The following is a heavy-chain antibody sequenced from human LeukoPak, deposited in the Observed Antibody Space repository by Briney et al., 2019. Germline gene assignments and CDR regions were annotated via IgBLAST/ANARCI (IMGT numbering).Heavy chain of an antibody. V-gene: IGHV1-2*02. CDR1: GYTFTSHG. D-gene: IGHD3-10*01. Sequence: ASVKVSCKASGYTFTSHGLNWVRQAPGQGLEWMGWINPNSGGTNYAQKFQGRVTMTRDTSISTAYMELSRLRSDDTAVYYCAREEYGSGSSIKGSFDYWGQGTLVTVSS. J-gene: IGHJ4*02. CDR2: INPNSGGT. CDR3: AREEYGSGSSIKGSFDY.